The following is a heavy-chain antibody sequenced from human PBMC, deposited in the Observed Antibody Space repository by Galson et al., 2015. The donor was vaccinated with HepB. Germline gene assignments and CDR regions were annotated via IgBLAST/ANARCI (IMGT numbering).Heavy chain of an antibody. CDR1: GFTFSSYG. D-gene: IGHD2-15*01. J-gene: IGHJ4*02. CDR2: IWYDGSNK. Sequence: SLRLSCAASGFTFSSYGMHWVRQAPGKGLEWVAVIWYDGSNKYYADSVKGRFTISRDNSKNTLYLQMNSLRAEDTAVYYCARDLIPYCSGGSCYSLGYWGQGTLVTVSS. V-gene: IGHV3-33*01. CDR3: ARDLIPYCSGGSCYSLGY.